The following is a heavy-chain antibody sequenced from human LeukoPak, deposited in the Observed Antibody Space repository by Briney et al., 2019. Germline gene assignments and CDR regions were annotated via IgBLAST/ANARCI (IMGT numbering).Heavy chain of an antibody. Sequence: SSETPSLTCTVSGGSISSSSYYWGWIRQPPGKGLEWIGSIYYSGSTYYNPSLKSRVTISVDTSKNQFSLKLSSVTAADTAVYYCARQGWTVTRANWFDPWGQGTLVTVSS. CDR1: GGSISSSSYY. V-gene: IGHV4-39*01. D-gene: IGHD4-11*01. CDR3: ARQGWTVTRANWFDP. J-gene: IGHJ5*02. CDR2: IYYSGST.